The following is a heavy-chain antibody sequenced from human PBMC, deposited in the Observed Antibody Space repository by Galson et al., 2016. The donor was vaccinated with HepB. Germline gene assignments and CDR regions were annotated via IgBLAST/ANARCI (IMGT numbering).Heavy chain of an antibody. Sequence: LSLTCTVSGGSISSGGYYWSWIRQHPGKGLEWIGSIYYSGSTYYNPSLKSRVTISVDTSKNQFSLKLSSVTAADTAVYNCARCSRSSAYYYYGMDVWGQGTLVTVSS. CDR3: ARCSRSSAYYYYGMDV. J-gene: IGHJ6*02. V-gene: IGHV4-39*01. D-gene: IGHD6-6*01. CDR1: GGSISSGGYY. CDR2: IYYSGST.